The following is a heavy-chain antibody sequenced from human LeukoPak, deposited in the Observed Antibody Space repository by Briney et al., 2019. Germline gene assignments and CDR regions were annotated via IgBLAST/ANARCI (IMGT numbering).Heavy chain of an antibody. CDR3: AKDRALIVVVITGCFDY. CDR2: ISYDGSNK. V-gene: IGHV3-30*18. J-gene: IGHJ4*02. CDR1: GFTFSSYG. D-gene: IGHD3-22*01. Sequence: GSLILSCAASGFTFSSYGMHWVRQAPGKGLEWVAVISYDGSNKYYADSVQGRFTISRDNSKNTLYLQMNSLRAEDTAVYYCAKDRALIVVVITGCFDYWGQGTLVTVSS.